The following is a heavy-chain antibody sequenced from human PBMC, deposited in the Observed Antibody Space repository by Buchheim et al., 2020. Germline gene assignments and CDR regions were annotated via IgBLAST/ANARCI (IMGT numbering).Heavy chain of an antibody. V-gene: IGHV3-30*18. CDR2: ISYDGSNK. Sequence: QVQLVESGGGVVQPGRSLRLSCAASGFTFSSYGMHWVRQAPGKGLEWVAVISYDGSNKYYADSVKGRFTISRDNSKNKLYLQMNSLRAEDTAVYYCAKDLGVYNWNPDFQFDYWGQGTL. J-gene: IGHJ4*02. CDR1: GFTFSSYG. D-gene: IGHD1-20*01. CDR3: AKDLGVYNWNPDFQFDY.